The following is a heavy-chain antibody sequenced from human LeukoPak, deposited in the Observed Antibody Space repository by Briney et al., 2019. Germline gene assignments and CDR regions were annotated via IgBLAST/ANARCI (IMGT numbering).Heavy chain of an antibody. CDR2: MNPNSGNT. J-gene: IGHJ5*02. V-gene: IGHV1-8*01. Sequence: AASVKVSCKASGYTFTTYDINWVRQAPGQGLEWMGWMNPNSGNTGYAQKFQGRVTMTRNTSISTAYMELSSLRSEDTAVYYCARGPNKSDGGNSGSAWFDPWGQGTLVTVSS. D-gene: IGHD4-23*01. CDR3: ARGPNKSDGGNSGSAWFDP. CDR1: GYTFTTYD.